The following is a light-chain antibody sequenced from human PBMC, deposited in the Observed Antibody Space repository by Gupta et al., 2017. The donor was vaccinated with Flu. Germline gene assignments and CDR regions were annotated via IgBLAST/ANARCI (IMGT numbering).Light chain of an antibody. CDR1: SSNIGSND. CDR3: AVWDNSLKGL. V-gene: IGLV1-44*01. CDR2: DNN. Sequence: QSVVTQPPSVSATPGQTVTIACFGSSSNIGSNDVLWYRQDPGAAPKLLIFDNNQRPSGVPDRFSASKSGTSASLDISGLQSEDEADYYCAVWDNSLKGLFGGGTKLTVL. J-gene: IGLJ3*02.